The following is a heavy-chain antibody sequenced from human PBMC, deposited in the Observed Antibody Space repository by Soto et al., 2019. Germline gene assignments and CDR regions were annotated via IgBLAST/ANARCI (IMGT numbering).Heavy chain of an antibody. Sequence: QVQLVESGGGVVQPGRSLRLSCAASGFTFSNYDMHWVRQAPGEGLEWVAVLSFDGTSKNYADSVKGRFTISRDNSKNPLFLQMNSLKTEHTAVYFCPKDFYTVRVPAAHRPHYFDLWGPGTLVTVSS. CDR1: GFTFSNYD. J-gene: IGHJ4*02. D-gene: IGHD2-2*01. CDR3: PKDFYTVRVPAAHRPHYFDL. CDR2: LSFDGTSK. V-gene: IGHV3-30*18.